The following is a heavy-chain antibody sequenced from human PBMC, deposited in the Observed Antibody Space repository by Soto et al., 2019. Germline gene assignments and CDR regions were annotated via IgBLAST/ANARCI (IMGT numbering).Heavy chain of an antibody. CDR1: GFTFSSYA. CDR3: SKGPDYDILTGYWSYFDY. D-gene: IGHD3-9*01. J-gene: IGHJ4*02. V-gene: IGHV3-23*01. CDR2: ISGSGGST. Sequence: EVQLLESGGGLVQPGGSLRLSCAASGFTFSSYAMSWVRQAPGKGLEWVSAISGSGGSTYYADSVKGRFTISRDNSKNTLYLQMNSLRAADTAVYYCSKGPDYDILTGYWSYFDYGGQGTLVTVSS.